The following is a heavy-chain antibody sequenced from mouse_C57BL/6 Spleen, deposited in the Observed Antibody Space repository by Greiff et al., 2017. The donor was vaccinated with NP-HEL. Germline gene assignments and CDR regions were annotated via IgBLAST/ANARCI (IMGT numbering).Heavy chain of an antibody. J-gene: IGHJ4*01. CDR1: GYAFSSYW. CDR2: IYPGDGDT. Sequence: VQLQQSGAELVKPGASVKISCKASGYAFSSYWMNWVKQRPGKGLEWIGQIYPGDGDTNYNGKFKGKATLTADKSSSTAYMQLSSLTSEDSAVYFWAREIATRGDYAMDYWGQGTSVTVSA. CDR3: AREIATRGDYAMDY. D-gene: IGHD2-12*01. V-gene: IGHV1-80*01.